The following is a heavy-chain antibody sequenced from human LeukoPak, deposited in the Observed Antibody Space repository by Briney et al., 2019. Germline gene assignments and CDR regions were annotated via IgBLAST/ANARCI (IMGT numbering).Heavy chain of an antibody. CDR1: GGSISSTYF. CDR2: IYYSGST. Sequence: SETLSLTCTVSGGSISSTYFWTWIRQPPGKGLEWIGYIYYSGSTSYNPSLKSRVTISLDTSKNHFSLKLSSVTAADTAVYYCARLGPYYYYYMDVWGKGTTVTISS. D-gene: IGHD7-27*01. CDR3: ARLGPYYYYYMDV. V-gene: IGHV4-59*12. J-gene: IGHJ6*03.